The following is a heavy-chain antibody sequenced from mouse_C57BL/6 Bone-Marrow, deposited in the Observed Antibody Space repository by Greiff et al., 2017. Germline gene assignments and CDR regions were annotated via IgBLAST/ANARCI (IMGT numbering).Heavy chain of an antibody. V-gene: IGHV1-81*01. CDR3: ARQAWAY. J-gene: IGHJ3*01. CDR2: IYPRSGTT. CDR1: GYTFTSYG. D-gene: IGHD6-1*01. Sequence: VQRVESGAELARPGASVSLSCKASGYTFTSYGISWVKQRTGQGLEWIGEIYPRSGTTYYNENFKGKATLSADKSSSTAYMELRSLTAEDSAVYFCARQAWAYWGQGTLVTVSA.